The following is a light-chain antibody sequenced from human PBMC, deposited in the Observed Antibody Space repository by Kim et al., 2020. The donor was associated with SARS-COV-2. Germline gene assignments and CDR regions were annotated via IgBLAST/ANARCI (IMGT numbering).Light chain of an antibody. V-gene: IGKV3-11*01. CDR2: NAT. Sequence: VTLSLSPGERATLSCRASQIVRSYLVWYQQKPGQAPRLLIYNATNRATGIPARFSGSGSGADFTLTISSLEPEDFAMYYCQQRTAFGGGTKVDIK. CDR3: QQRTA. J-gene: IGKJ4*01. CDR1: QIVRSY.